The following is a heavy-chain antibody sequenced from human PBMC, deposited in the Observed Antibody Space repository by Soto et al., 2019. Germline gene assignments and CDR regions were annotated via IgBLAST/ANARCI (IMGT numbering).Heavy chain of an antibody. D-gene: IGHD2-21*02. J-gene: IGHJ3*02. CDR2: INWDGSNT. Sequence: GGSLRLSCAASGFNFDDYSMHWVRQAPGKGLEWVSLINWDGSNTYYADSVKGRFTISRDNSRNSLYLEMNSLRTEDTAVYYCAREHLAYCGGNCFTDHAFDIWGPGTMVTVSS. CDR3: AREHLAYCGGNCFTDHAFDI. CDR1: GFNFDDYS. V-gene: IGHV3-43*01.